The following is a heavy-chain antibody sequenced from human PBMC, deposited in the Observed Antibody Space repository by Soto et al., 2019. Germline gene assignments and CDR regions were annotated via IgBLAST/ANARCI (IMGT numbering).Heavy chain of an antibody. Sequence: TSETLSLTCAVYGGSFSGYYWSWIRQPPGKGLEWIGEINHSGSTNYNPSLKSRVTISVDTSKNQFSLKLSSVTAADTAVYYCARVYYDYVWGSYLGRYYFDYWGQGTLVTVSS. CDR2: INHSGST. D-gene: IGHD3-16*02. V-gene: IGHV4-34*01. J-gene: IGHJ4*02. CDR1: GGSFSGYY. CDR3: ARVYYDYVWGSYLGRYYFDY.